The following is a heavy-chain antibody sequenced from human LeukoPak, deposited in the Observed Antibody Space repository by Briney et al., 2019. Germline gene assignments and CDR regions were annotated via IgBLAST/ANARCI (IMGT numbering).Heavy chain of an antibody. CDR2: INAGNGNT. CDR1: GYTFTTYP. J-gene: IGHJ4*02. Sequence: ASVKVSCKASGYTFTTYPINWVRQAPGQGLEWMGWINAGNGNTKYSQKFQGRVTITRDTSASTAYMELSSLRSEDTAVYYCAMPWGGNSIISWGQGTLVTVSS. V-gene: IGHV1-3*01. D-gene: IGHD4-23*01. CDR3: AMPWGGNSIIS.